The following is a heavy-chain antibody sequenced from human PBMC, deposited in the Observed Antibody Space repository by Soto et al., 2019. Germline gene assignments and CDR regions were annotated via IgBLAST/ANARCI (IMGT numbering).Heavy chain of an antibody. Sequence: SETLSLTCTVSGGSISSYYWSWIRQPPGKGLEWIGYIYYSGSTNYNPSLKSRVTISVDTSKNQFSLKLSSVTAADTAVYYCARQNDYGEPNWLDSRGQRALVTVS. D-gene: IGHD4-17*01. J-gene: IGHJ5*01. CDR3: ARQNDYGEPNWLDS. CDR2: IYYSGST. V-gene: IGHV4-59*08. CDR1: GGSISSYY.